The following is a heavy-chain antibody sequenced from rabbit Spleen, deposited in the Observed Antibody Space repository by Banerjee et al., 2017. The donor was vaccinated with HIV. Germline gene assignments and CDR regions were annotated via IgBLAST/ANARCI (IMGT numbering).Heavy chain of an antibody. V-gene: IGHV1S40*01. CDR2: IYGGSSGTT. CDR1: GFSFSSNYW. CDR3: ARDAAGREDFNL. Sequence: QSLEESGGGLVKPGASLTLTCKASGFSFSSNYWMSWVRQAPGKGLEWIACIYGGSSGTTDYASWAKGRFTISKTSSTTVTLQMTSLTAADTATYFCARDAAGREDFNLWGPGTSSPS. J-gene: IGHJ4*01. D-gene: IGHD4-2*01.